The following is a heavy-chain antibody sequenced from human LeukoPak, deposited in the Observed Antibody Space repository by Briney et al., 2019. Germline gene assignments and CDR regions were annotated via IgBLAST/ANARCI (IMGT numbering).Heavy chain of an antibody. CDR2: INPSGRST. Sequence: ASVKVSCKASGYTFTSYYMHWVRQAPGQGLEWMGIINPSGRSTSYAQKFQGRVTMTRDTSTSTVYMELSSLRSEDTAVYYCARDKEPYYYDSPALDYWGQGTLVTVSS. D-gene: IGHD3-22*01. CDR3: ARDKEPYYYDSPALDY. J-gene: IGHJ4*02. CDR1: GYTFTSYY. V-gene: IGHV1-46*01.